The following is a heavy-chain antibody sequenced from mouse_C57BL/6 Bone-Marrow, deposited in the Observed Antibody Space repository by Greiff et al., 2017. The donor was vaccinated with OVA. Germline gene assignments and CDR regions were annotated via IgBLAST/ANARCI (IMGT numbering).Heavy chain of an antibody. CDR3: AREEITTVLDD. CDR2: IYPGDGDT. D-gene: IGHD1-1*01. Sequence: QVQLQQPGPELVKPGASVKISCKASGYAFSSSWMNWVKQRPGKGLEWIGRIYPGDGDTNYNGKFKGKATLTADKSSSTAYMQLSSLTSEDSAVYFCAREEITTVLDDWGQDTTLTVSS. J-gene: IGHJ2*01. V-gene: IGHV1-82*01. CDR1: GYAFSSSW.